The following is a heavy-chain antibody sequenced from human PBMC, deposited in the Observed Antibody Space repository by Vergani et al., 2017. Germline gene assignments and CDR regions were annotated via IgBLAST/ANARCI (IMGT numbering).Heavy chain of an antibody. J-gene: IGHJ5*02. D-gene: IGHD3-3*01. Sequence: QVQLVQSGAEVKKPGSSVKVSCKASGGTFSSYAISWVRQAPGQGLEWMGRSIPIFGTANYAQKFQGRVTITADESTSTAYMELSSLRSEDTAVYYCARSVVLRFLEWLPREGWFDPWGQGTLVTVSS. V-gene: IGHV1-69*18. CDR2: SIPIFGTA. CDR3: ARSVVLRFLEWLPREGWFDP. CDR1: GGTFSSYA.